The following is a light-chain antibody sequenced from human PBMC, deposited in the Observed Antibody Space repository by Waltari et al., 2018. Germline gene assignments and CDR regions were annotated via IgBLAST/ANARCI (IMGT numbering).Light chain of an antibody. Sequence: QSALTQPASVSGSPGQSIPIPCTGTSSHVGGYNSVSWYQQPPAKAPKLIIYDVSNRPSGVSNRFSGSKSGNTASLTISGLQAEDEADYYCNSYTISSTLGVFGTGTKVTVL. CDR1: SSHVGGYNS. CDR2: DVS. J-gene: IGLJ1*01. CDR3: NSYTISSTLGV. V-gene: IGLV2-14*01.